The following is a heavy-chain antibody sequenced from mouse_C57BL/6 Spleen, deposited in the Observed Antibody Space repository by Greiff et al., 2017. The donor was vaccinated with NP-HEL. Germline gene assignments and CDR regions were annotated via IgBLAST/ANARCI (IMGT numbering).Heavy chain of an antibody. J-gene: IGHJ4*01. CDR1: GFSLSTSGMG. Sequence: QVTLKESGPGILQSSQTLSLTCSFSGFSLSTSGMGVSWIRQPSGKGLEWLAHIYWDDDKRYNPSLKSRLTISKDTSRNQVFLKITSVDTADTATYYCARSRIYYGNYVDAMDYWGQGTSVTVSS. V-gene: IGHV8-12*01. CDR2: IYWDDDK. D-gene: IGHD2-1*01. CDR3: ARSRIYYGNYVDAMDY.